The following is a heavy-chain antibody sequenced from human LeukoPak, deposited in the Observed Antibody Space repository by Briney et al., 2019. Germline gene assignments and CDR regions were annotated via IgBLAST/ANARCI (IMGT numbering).Heavy chain of an antibody. V-gene: IGHV3-33*01. CDR3: ARDREAARPGWFDP. CDR1: GFSFSSHG. J-gene: IGHJ5*02. D-gene: IGHD6-6*01. CDR2: IWYDGSKK. Sequence: GGSLRLSCAASGFSFSSHGMHWVRQVPGKGLEWVAVIWYDGSKKYYADFVKGRFTISRDNFKNTMSLQMNSLRADDTAVYYCARDREAARPGWFDPWGQGTLVTVSS.